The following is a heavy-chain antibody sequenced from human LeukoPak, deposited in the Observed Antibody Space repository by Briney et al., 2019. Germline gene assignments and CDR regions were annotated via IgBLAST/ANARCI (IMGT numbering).Heavy chain of an antibody. CDR1: GGSISNYY. V-gene: IGHV4-59*01. CDR3: ARGVGSSGYEDY. Sequence: SETLSLTCTVSGGSISNYYWSWIRQPPGKGLEWIGYISYSGSTDHNPSLKSRVTISVDTSKIQFSLKLSSVTAADTAVYYCARGVGSSGYEDYWGQGTLVTVSS. CDR2: ISYSGST. D-gene: IGHD3-22*01. J-gene: IGHJ4*02.